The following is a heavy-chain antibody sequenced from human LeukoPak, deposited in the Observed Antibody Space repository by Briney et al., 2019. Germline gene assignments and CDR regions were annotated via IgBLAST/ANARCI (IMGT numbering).Heavy chain of an antibody. CDR2: TSGSGGST. J-gene: IGHJ4*02. Sequence: PGGSLRLSCAASGFTFSSYAMSWVRQAPGKGLEWVSATSGSGGSTYYADSVKGRFTISRDNSKNTLYLQMNSLRAEDTAVYYCAKDPRRWELGDYWGQGTLVTVSS. D-gene: IGHD1-26*01. CDR3: AKDPRRWELGDY. V-gene: IGHV3-23*01. CDR1: GFTFSSYA.